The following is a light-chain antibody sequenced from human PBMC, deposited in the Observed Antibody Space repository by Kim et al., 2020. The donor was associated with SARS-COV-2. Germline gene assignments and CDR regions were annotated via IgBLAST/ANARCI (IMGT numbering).Light chain of an antibody. CDR3: SAWDRSLSAWV. CDR1: SNNVGDEG. Sequence: QTATLTCTGNSNNVGDEGAAWLQQHQGQPPKLLSYRNNNRPSGISERLSASKSGNTASLTITGLQPEDEADYYCSAWDRSLSAWVFGGGTQLTVL. J-gene: IGLJ3*02. V-gene: IGLV10-54*01. CDR2: RNN.